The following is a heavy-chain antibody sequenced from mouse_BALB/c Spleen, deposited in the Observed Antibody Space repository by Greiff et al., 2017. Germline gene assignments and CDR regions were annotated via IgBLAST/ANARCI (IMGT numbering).Heavy chain of an antibody. V-gene: IGHV5-4*02. D-gene: IGHD1-2*01. Sequence: EVQGVESGGGLVKPGGSLKLSCAASGFTFSDYYMYWVRQTPEKRLEWVATISDGGSYTYYPDSVKGRFTISRDNAKNNLYLQMSSLKSEDTAMYYCARDLITTATGFAYWGQGTLVTVSA. CDR3: ARDLITTATGFAY. J-gene: IGHJ3*01. CDR1: GFTFSDYY. CDR2: ISDGGSYT.